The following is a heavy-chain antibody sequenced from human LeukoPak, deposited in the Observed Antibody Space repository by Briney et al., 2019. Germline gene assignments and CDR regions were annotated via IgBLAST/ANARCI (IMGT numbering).Heavy chain of an antibody. CDR1: GGSVSDYY. D-gene: IGHD3-10*01. Sequence: SETLSLTCTISGGSVSDYYWSWIRQSPGKGLEWIGYIYYTGSTTYNPSLKSRVTMSVDTSKNQFSLKLSSVTAADTAVYYCARDRVVRGVITAFDIWGQGTMVTVSS. CDR2: IYYTGST. V-gene: IGHV4-59*02. J-gene: IGHJ3*02. CDR3: ARDRVVRGVITAFDI.